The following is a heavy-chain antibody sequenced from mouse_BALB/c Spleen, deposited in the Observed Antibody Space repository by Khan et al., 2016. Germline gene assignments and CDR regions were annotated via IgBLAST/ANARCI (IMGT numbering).Heavy chain of an antibody. D-gene: IGHD2-4*01. CDR2: IYPSDIYT. CDR1: GYTFTSYW. Sequence: QVQLQQPGAELVRPGASVKLSCKASGYTFTSYWINWMKQRPGQGLEWIGNIYPSDIYTNYNQKFKDKATLTVDKSSSTAYMQLSSPTSEDSAIYYCTRGESTMIRGFAYWSQGTLVTVSA. J-gene: IGHJ3*01. V-gene: IGHV1-69*02. CDR3: TRGESTMIRGFAY.